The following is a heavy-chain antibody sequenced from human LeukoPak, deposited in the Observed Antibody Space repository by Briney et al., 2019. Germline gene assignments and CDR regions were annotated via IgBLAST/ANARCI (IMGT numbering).Heavy chain of an antibody. J-gene: IGHJ5*02. CDR1: GYTFTSYA. Sequence: ASVKVSCKASGYTFTSYAMDWVRQAPGQGLEWMGWINTNTGNPTCAQGFTGRFVFSLDTSVSTAYLQISSLKAEDTAVYYCARDETVRYFRFDPWGQGTLVTVSS. CDR2: INTNTGNP. V-gene: IGHV7-4-1*02. D-gene: IGHD3-9*01. CDR3: ARDETVRYFRFDP.